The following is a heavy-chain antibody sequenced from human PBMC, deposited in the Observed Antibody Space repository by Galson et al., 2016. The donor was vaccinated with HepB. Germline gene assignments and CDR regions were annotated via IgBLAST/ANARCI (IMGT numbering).Heavy chain of an antibody. V-gene: IGHV1-69*13. CDR1: GGTLSSNA. CDR2: FIPVSDKV. Sequence: SVKVSCKASGGTLSSNALSWVRQAPGEGLEWVGGFIPVSDKVKLAQKFQGRVTIIADESSKTVYMELSSLRSEDTAVYYCGTTYCGGDCYTLGAIDIWGQGKMVTVSS. D-gene: IGHD2-21*02. J-gene: IGHJ3*02. CDR3: GTTYCGGDCYTLGAIDI.